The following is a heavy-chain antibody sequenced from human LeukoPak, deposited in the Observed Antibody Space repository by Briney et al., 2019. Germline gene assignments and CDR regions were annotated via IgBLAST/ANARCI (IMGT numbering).Heavy chain of an antibody. V-gene: IGHV3-23*01. CDR1: GFTLSTYA. CDR2: ISGSGGST. Sequence: GGSLRLSCAASGFTLSTYAMSWVRQAPGKGLEWVSAISGSGGSTYYADSVKGRFTISRDNSKNTLYLQMNSLRAEDTAVYYCAELGITMIGGVWGKGTTVTISS. D-gene: IGHD3-10*02. CDR3: AELGITMIGGV. J-gene: IGHJ6*04.